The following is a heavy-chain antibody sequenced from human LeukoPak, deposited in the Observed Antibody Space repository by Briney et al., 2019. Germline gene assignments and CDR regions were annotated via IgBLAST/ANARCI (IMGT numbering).Heavy chain of an antibody. J-gene: IGHJ4*02. Sequence: SQTLSLTCAISGDSISSTSTAWHWIRQSPSRGLEWLGRTYYRSKWYTDYAVSVKSRIIINPDTSKNQFSLQLNSVTPEDTAVYYCARVGDYYFDYWGQGTLVTVSS. V-gene: IGHV6-1*01. CDR3: ARVGDYYFDY. CDR2: TYYRSKWYT. D-gene: IGHD3-10*01. CDR1: GDSISSTSTA.